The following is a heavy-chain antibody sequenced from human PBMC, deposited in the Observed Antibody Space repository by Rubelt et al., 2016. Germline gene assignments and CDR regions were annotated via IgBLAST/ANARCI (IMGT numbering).Heavy chain of an antibody. Sequence: GRVTMTRDTSTSTVYMELNSLRAEDTAVYYCARDGSYGSGSPTFDYWGQGTLVTVSS. V-gene: IGHV1-46*01. D-gene: IGHD3-10*01. J-gene: IGHJ4*02. CDR3: ARDGSYGSGSPTFDY.